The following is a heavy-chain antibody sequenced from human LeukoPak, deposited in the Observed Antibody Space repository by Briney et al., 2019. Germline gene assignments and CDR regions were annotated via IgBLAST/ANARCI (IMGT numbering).Heavy chain of an antibody. CDR2: ISSISGTI. CDR3: VRDSPYCTDGVCRYYFDY. CDR1: GFTFRSYS. J-gene: IGHJ4*02. D-gene: IGHD2-8*01. Sequence: PGGPLRLSCAASGFTFRSYSMNWVRQAPGKGLEWVSYISSISGTIYYADSVKGRFTISRDNAKNSVFLQMNSLRAEDTAVYYCVRDSPYCTDGVCRYYFDYWGQGTLVTVSS. V-gene: IGHV3-48*01.